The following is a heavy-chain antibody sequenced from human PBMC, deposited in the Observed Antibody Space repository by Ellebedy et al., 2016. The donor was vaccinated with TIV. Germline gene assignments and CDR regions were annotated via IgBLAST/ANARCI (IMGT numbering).Heavy chain of an antibody. CDR1: GYTFTGYY. J-gene: IGHJ4*02. Sequence: AASVKVSCKASGYTFTGYYMHWVRQAPGQGLEWMGWINPNSGGTNYAQKFQGRVTMTRDTSISTAYMELRRLRSDDTAVYYCAREKGGKYYFDYWGQGTLVTVSS. CDR2: INPNSGGT. CDR3: AREKGGKYYFDY. V-gene: IGHV1-2*02.